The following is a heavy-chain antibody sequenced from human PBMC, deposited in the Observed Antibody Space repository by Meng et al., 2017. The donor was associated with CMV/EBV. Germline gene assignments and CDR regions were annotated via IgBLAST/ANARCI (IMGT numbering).Heavy chain of an antibody. J-gene: IGHJ6*02. CDR3: ARGDDIVVVPAAIRPIGYYYGMDV. CDR2: IYYSGST. CDR1: GGSISSYY. Sequence: SETLSLTCTVSGGSISSYYWSWIRQPPGKGLEWIGYIYYSGSTNYNPSLKSRVTISVDTSKNQFSLKLSSVTAADTAVYYCARGDDIVVVPAAIRPIGYYYGMDVWGQGTTVTVSS. D-gene: IGHD2-2*02. V-gene: IGHV4-59*01.